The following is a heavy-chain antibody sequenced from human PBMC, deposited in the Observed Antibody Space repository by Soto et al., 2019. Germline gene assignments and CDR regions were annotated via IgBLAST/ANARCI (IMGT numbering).Heavy chain of an antibody. CDR3: AKDLDYGPRRGMDV. V-gene: IGHV1-2*02. CDR1: GYTYTGYY. J-gene: IGHJ6*02. Sequence: ASVKVSCEASGYTYTGYYTHWVRQAHGQGLEWMGWINSNSGGTNYAQKFQGRITITRDTSASTAYMELSSLRSDDTALYYCAKDLDYGPRRGMDVWGQGTTVTVSS. CDR2: INSNSGGT. D-gene: IGHD4-17*01.